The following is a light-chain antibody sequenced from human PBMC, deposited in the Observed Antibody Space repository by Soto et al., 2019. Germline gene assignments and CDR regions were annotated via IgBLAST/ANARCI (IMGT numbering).Light chain of an antibody. CDR1: QSVNGNY. Sequence: EIVLTQSPGTLSWSPGERATLSCRASQSVNGNYLTWYQQKPGQAPRLLIYGASTRAPGTPDRFSGSGSGTDFTLTISRLEPEDFAVYYCQQYGSSFRYTFGQGTKLEIK. V-gene: IGKV3-20*01. J-gene: IGKJ2*01. CDR3: QQYGSSFRYT. CDR2: GAS.